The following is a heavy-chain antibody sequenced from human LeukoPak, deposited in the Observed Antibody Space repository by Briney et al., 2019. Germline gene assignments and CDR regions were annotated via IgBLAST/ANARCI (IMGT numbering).Heavy chain of an antibody. CDR1: GFTFSSYG. J-gene: IGHJ4*02. CDR3: ATSPKFDY. CDR2: ISYDGSNK. Sequence: PGRSLRLSCAASGFTFSSYGMHWVRQAPGKGLEWVAVISYDGSNKYYADSVKGRFTISRDNSKNTLYLQMNGLRAEDTAVYYCATSPKFDYWGQGTLVTVSS. V-gene: IGHV3-30*03.